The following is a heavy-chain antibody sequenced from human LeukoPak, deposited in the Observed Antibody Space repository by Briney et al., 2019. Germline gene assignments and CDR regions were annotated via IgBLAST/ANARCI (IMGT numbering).Heavy chain of an antibody. D-gene: IGHD1-26*01. CDR1: GFTFSASD. CDR2: IKTKANKYAI. Sequence: GGAVKLSCAASGFTFSASDIHWVRQASGKGLEWIGRIKTKANKYAIVYVVSVKGRFTISRDDSKNTAYLQMNSLKTEDTAVYYCTRLHRGAETDYYFYGLDVWGQGTTVAAS. CDR3: TRLHRGAETDYYFYGLDV. V-gene: IGHV3-73*01. J-gene: IGHJ6*02.